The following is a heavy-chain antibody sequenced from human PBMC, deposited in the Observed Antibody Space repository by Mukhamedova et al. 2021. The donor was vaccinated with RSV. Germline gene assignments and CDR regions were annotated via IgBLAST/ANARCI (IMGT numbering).Heavy chain of an antibody. CDR2: IDPSGGST. CDR3: ARDLLVGGRGYYIDV. V-gene: IGHV1-46*01. D-gene: IGHD1-26*01. J-gene: IGHJ6*03. Sequence: VRQAPGQGLEWMGIIDPSGGSTIFAQKFQGRVTMTRDTSTSTLYMELSSLRSEDTALYYFARDLLVGGRGYYIDVWGRGTTVPVSS.